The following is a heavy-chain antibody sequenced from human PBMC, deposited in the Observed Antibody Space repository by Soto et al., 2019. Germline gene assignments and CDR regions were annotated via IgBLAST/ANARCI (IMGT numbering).Heavy chain of an antibody. CDR2: ISDDGSNK. V-gene: IGHV3-30*18. CDR1: GFRFSGYG. D-gene: IGHD6-19*01. J-gene: IGHJ5*02. Sequence: QVQLVESGGGVVQPGRSLRLSCAASGFRFSGYGMHWVRQAPGKGLEWLAAISDDGSNKYYGDSVKGRFTISRDNSKNTLYLQSNRLRAEDTAVYYCAKDRECEQNNGWRQASWGPGTQVNVSS. CDR3: AKDRECEQNNGWRQAS.